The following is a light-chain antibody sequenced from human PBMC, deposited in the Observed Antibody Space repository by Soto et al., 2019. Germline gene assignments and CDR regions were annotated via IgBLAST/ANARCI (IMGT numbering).Light chain of an antibody. V-gene: IGKV1-5*01. CDR1: ESISRW. J-gene: IGKJ5*01. CDR2: DAS. Sequence: IQMIQSPSSLSASIGDRVTITCRASESISRWLAWYQQKPGKAPKLLIYDASSLQSGVPSRFSGSGSGTEFTLTISSLQPDDFATYYCQQYNSYSPITFGQGTRLEIK. CDR3: QQYNSYSPIT.